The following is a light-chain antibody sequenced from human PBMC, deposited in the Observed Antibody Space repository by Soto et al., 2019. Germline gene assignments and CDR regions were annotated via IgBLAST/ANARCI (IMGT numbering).Light chain of an antibody. J-gene: IGKJ1*01. CDR1: QSISGY. CDR2: AAS. V-gene: IGKV1-39*01. Sequence: DIPMTQSPSSLSASVGDRVTITCRASQSISGYLIWYQQKPGKAPELLIYAASILQSGVPSRFSGSGSGTDFTLTVNSLRPEDFAIYYCQQTYSSPWTFGQGTRVEIK. CDR3: QQTYSSPWT.